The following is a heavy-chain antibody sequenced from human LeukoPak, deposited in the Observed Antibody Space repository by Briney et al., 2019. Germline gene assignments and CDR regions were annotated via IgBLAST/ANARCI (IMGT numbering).Heavy chain of an antibody. CDR3: ASSWLQPGDHFDF. Sequence: KSSETLSLTCAVSGGSISSSNWWSWVRQPPGKGLEWIGEIYHSGGTSYSPSLKSRVTISVDTSKNQFSLKLNSLTAADTAVYYCASSWLQPGDHFDFWAQGTLVTVSS. V-gene: IGHV4-4*02. J-gene: IGHJ4*02. D-gene: IGHD5-24*01. CDR2: IYHSGGT. CDR1: GGSISSSNW.